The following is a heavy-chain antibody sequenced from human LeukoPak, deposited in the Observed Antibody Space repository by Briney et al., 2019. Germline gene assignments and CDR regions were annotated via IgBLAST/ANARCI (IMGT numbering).Heavy chain of an antibody. CDR2: IITNNGNT. J-gene: IGHJ4*02. CDR3: ARVHHYFDIAFDY. CDR1: GYTFTSSG. D-gene: IGHD3-22*01. V-gene: IGHV1-18*01. Sequence: ASVKVSCKTSGYTFTSSGINWVRQAPGQGLEWMGWIITNNGNTNYAQRLQGRVTMTTDTSTSTAYMELRSLRSDDTAVYYCARVHHYFDIAFDYWGQGTLVIVSS.